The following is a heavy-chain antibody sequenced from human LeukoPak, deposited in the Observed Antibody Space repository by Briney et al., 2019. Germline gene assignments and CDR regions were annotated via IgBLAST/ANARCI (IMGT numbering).Heavy chain of an antibody. Sequence: SETLSLTCTVSGGSISSYYWSWIRQPPGKGLEWIGYIYTSGSTNYNPSLKSRVTISVDTSKNQFSLKLSSVTAADTAVYYCARTAPYYYYYYKDVWGKGTTVTVSS. CDR3: ARTAPYYYYYYKDV. V-gene: IGHV4-4*09. CDR2: IYTSGST. CDR1: GGSISSYY. J-gene: IGHJ6*03. D-gene: IGHD2-21*02.